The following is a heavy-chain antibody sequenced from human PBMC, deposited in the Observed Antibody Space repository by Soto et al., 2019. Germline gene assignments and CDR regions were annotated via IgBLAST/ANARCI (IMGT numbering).Heavy chain of an antibody. J-gene: IGHJ6*02. Sequence: QVQLVQSGAEVKKPGSSVKVSCKASGGTFSSYAINWVRQAPGQGLEWMGGIIPIFATADYAQKFQGRVRISADRSAIRSYMVLSCLRFEDTAVYFCAQCLLAVNYYYGMDVWGQGTTVTVSS. D-gene: IGHD2-21*01. CDR3: AQCLLAVNYYYGMDV. CDR2: IIPIFATA. V-gene: IGHV1-69*14. CDR1: GGTFSSYA.